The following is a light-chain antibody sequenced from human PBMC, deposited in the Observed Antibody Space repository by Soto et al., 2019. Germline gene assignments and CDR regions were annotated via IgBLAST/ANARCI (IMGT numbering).Light chain of an antibody. Sequence: EIVLTQSPGTLSLFPGERATLSCRASQSVSSSYLAWYQQKPGQAPRLLIYGASSRATGIPDRFSGSGSGTDFTLTISRLEPEDFAVYYCLQYNNWVPTFGQGTKVDIK. CDR3: LQYNNWVPT. V-gene: IGKV3-20*01. J-gene: IGKJ1*01. CDR2: GAS. CDR1: QSVSSSY.